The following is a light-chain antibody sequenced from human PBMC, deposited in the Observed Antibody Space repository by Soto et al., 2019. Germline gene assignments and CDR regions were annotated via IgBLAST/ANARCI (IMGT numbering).Light chain of an antibody. CDR3: QQSYSST. CDR1: QSISSY. J-gene: IGKJ3*01. Sequence: DIQMTQSPSSLSASVGDRVTITCRASQSISSYLNWYQQKPGKAPKLLIYAAFSLQSGVPSRFSGSGSGTDFTLTISSLQPEDFATYYCQQSYSSTFGPGTKVYIK. CDR2: AAF. V-gene: IGKV1-39*01.